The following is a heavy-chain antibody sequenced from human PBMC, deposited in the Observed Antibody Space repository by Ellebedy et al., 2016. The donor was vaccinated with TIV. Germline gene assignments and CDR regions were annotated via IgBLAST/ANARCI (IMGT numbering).Heavy chain of an antibody. J-gene: IGHJ4*02. CDR2: INPNGGST. Sequence: AASVNVSCKASGYTFTSHGISWVRQAPGQGLEWMGIINPNGGSTTYAQNLHGRVTMTRDTSTTTVYMDLSSLRSEDTAVYYGAGARSSGWLHTPDYWGQGTLVIVSS. D-gene: IGHD6-19*01. CDR1: GYTFTSHG. V-gene: IGHV1-46*04. CDR3: AGARSSGWLHTPDY.